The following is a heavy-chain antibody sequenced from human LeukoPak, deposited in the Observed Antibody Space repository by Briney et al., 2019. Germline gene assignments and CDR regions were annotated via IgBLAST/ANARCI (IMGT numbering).Heavy chain of an antibody. D-gene: IGHD2-2*01. CDR2: IYYSGST. CDR1: GGSISSYY. V-gene: IGHV4-59*12. J-gene: IGHJ5*02. Sequence: SETLSLTCTVSGGSISSYYWSWIRQPPGKGLEWIGYIYYSGSTNYNPSLKSRVTISVDTSKNQFSLKLSSVTAADTAVYYCARELSVGSSITNWFDPWGQGTLVTVSS. CDR3: ARELSVGSSITNWFDP.